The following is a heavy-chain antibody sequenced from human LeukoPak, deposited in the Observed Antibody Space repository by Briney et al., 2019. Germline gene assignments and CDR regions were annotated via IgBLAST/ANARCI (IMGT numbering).Heavy chain of an antibody. CDR3: AKNRGSYDS. CDR1: GFTFRSYW. V-gene: IGHV3-7*02. D-gene: IGHD1-26*01. Sequence: GGSWRLSCAASGFTFRSYWMSWVRQAPGKGLEWVANIKQDGSEKYYVDSVKGRFTISRDNAKNSLYLQMNSLRAEDTAVYYCAKNRGSYDSWGQGTVLPVSS. J-gene: IGHJ5*01. CDR2: IKQDGSEK.